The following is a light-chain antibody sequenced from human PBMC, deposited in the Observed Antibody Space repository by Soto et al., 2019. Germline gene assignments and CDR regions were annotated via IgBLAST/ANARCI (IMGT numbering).Light chain of an antibody. CDR3: QLYDSYPLT. CDR2: KAS. J-gene: IGKJ4*01. CDR1: QSISSW. V-gene: IGKV1-5*03. Sequence: DIQMTQSPSTLSASVGDRVTITCRASQSISSWLAWYQQKPGKAPNLLIYKASSLQSGVPSRFSGSGSVKDFMLTVSSQPAEDFAFSDGQLYDSYPLTFGVGTKMEIK.